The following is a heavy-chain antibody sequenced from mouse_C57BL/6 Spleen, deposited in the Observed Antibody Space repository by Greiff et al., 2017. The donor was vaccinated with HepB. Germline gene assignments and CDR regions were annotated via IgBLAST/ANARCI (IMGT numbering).Heavy chain of an antibody. D-gene: IGHD2-4*01. J-gene: IGHJ3*01. V-gene: IGHV5-17*01. CDR1: GFTFSDYG. CDR3: AREGYYDYDGVAY. Sequence: DVMLVESGGGLVKPGGSLKLSCAASGFTFSDYGMHWVRQAPEKGLEWVAYISSGSSTIYYADTVKGRFTISRDNAKNTLFLQMTSLRSEDTAMYYCAREGYYDYDGVAYWGQGTLVTVSA. CDR2: ISSGSSTI.